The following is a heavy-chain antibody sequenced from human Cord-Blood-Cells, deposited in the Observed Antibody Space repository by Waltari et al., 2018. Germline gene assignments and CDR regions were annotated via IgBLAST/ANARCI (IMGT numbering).Heavy chain of an antibody. D-gene: IGHD7-27*01. CDR2: IYYSGGT. CDR1: GGSISSGGYY. J-gene: IGHJ3*02. V-gene: IGHV4-31*03. Sequence: QVQLQESGPGLVKPSQTLSLTCTVSGGSISSGGYYWSWIRQHPGKGLEWIGYIYYSGGTNYNPSLKSRGTISVDTSKNQFSLKLSSVTAADTAVYYCARDTRANWDAFDIWGQGTMVTVSS. CDR3: ARDTRANWDAFDI.